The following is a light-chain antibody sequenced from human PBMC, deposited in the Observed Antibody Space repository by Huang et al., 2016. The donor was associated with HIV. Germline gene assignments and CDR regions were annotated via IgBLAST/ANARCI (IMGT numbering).Light chain of an antibody. J-gene: IGKJ2*01. CDR3: QQYGSSLYT. V-gene: IGKV3-20*01. Sequence: EIVLTQSPGTLSLSPGERATLSCRASQSVSSSYLAWYQQKPVQAPRLLIYGASSLATGIPDRFSGSGSGTDFTLTISRLEPEDFAVYYCQQYGSSLYTFGQGTKLEIK. CDR2: GAS. CDR1: QSVSSSY.